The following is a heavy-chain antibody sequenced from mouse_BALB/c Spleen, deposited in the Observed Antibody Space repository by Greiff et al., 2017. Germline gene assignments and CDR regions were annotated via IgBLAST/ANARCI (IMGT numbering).Heavy chain of an antibody. D-gene: IGHD2-1*01. V-gene: IGHV1-87*01. Sequence: SGAELARPGASVKLSCKASGYTFTSYWMQWVKQRPGQGLEWIGAIYPGDGDTRYTQKFKGKATLTADKSSSTAYMQLSSLASEDSAVSYCSKGYGNYDAMDYWGQGTSVTVSS. CDR3: SKGYGNYDAMDY. J-gene: IGHJ4*01. CDR2: IYPGDGDT. CDR1: GYTFTSYW.